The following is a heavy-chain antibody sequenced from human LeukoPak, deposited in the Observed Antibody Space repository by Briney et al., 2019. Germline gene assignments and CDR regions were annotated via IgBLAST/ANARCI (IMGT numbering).Heavy chain of an antibody. CDR2: ISWNSGSI. D-gene: IGHD6-13*01. CDR3: AKAGDSSSWTRGLYYFDY. CDR1: GFTFDDYA. Sequence: PGRSLRLSCAASGFTFDDYAMHWVRQAPGKGLEWVSGISWNSGSIGYADSVKGRFTNSRDNAKNSLYLQMNSLRAEDMALYYCAKAGDSSSWTRGLYYFDYWGQGTLVTVSS. V-gene: IGHV3-9*03. J-gene: IGHJ4*02.